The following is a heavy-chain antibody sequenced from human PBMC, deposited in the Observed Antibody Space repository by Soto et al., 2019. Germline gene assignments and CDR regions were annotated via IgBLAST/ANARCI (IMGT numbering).Heavy chain of an antibody. V-gene: IGHV4-34*01. CDR3: ARGRYSSGWYNWFDP. D-gene: IGHD6-19*01. Sequence: PETLSLTCAVYGGSFGGYYWSWIRQPPGKGLEWIGEINHSGSTNYNPSLKSRVTISVDTSKNQFSLKLSSVTAADTAVYYCARGRYSSGWYNWFDPWGQGTLVTVSS. CDR1: GGSFGGYY. J-gene: IGHJ5*01. CDR2: INHSGST.